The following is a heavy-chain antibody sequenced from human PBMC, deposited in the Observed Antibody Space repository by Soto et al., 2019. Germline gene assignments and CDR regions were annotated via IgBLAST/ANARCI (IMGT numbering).Heavy chain of an antibody. Sequence: SETLSLTCTVSGGSISSGGYYWSWIRQHPGKGLEWIGYIYYSGSTNYNPSLKSRVTISVDTSKDQFSLKLSSVTAADTAVYYCARGLGGYYGSRGDFDYWGQGTLVTVSS. CDR2: IYYSGST. CDR1: GGSISSGGYY. D-gene: IGHD3-10*01. CDR3: ARGLGGYYGSRGDFDY. J-gene: IGHJ4*02. V-gene: IGHV4-31*03.